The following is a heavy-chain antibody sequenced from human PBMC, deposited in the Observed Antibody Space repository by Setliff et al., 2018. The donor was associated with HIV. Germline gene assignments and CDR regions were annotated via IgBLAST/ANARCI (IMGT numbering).Heavy chain of an antibody. D-gene: IGHD3-3*01. Sequence: SETLSLTCNVSGDAVSPYYWSRIRQPPGKGLEWIGYFANDGSTNYNPPLKSRVTISLDTSKNEVSLKLTSVTAADTAMYYCTRTSEYDFGLTKYLDYWGQGTLVTVSS. CDR2: FANDGST. CDR1: GDAVSPYY. V-gene: IGHV4-59*08. J-gene: IGHJ4*02. CDR3: TRTSEYDFGLTKYLDY.